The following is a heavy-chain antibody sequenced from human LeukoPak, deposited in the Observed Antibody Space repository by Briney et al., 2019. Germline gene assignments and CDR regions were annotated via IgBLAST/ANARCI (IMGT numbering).Heavy chain of an antibody. CDR1: GGSISSSRYS. J-gene: IGHJ4*02. Sequence: SETLSLTCSVSGGSISSSRYSWGWIRQPPGKGLEWIGSIYYSGDTYNHPSLKSRVTRSVDTSKNQVSLKLSSVTAADTAVYYFARHTSHGSSWDEYYLDCWGQGTLVTVSS. V-gene: IGHV4-39*01. D-gene: IGHD6-13*01. CDR2: IYYSGDT. CDR3: ARHTSHGSSWDEYYLDC.